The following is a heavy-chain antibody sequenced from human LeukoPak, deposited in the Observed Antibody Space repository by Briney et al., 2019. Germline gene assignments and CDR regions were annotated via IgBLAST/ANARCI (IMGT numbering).Heavy chain of an antibody. CDR1: GFPLSDYW. CDR2: IKQDGGEI. V-gene: IGHV3-7*01. J-gene: IGHJ4*02. Sequence: GGSLRLSCAASGFPLSDYWMSWVRQAPGKGLEWVANIKQDGGEIYYVDSVKGRFTISRDNAKNSLYLQMNSLTAEDTAVYYCARDKIVGATHFDYWGQGTLATVSS. CDR3: ARDKIVGATHFDY. D-gene: IGHD1-26*01.